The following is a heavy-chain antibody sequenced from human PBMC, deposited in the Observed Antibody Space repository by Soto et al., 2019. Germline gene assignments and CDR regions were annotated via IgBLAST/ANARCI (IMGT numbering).Heavy chain of an antibody. CDR1: GGSISSYY. CDR3: ARQHTDCSSTSCFGSRAGLDY. J-gene: IGHJ4*02. CDR2: IYYSGST. V-gene: IGHV4-59*08. Sequence: QVQLQESGPGLVKPSETLSLTCTVSGGSISSYYWSWIRQPPGKGLEWIGYIYYSGSTNYNPSLKSRVTISVDTSKNQFYLKLSSVTAADTAVYYCARQHTDCSSTSCFGSRAGLDYWGQGTLVTVSS. D-gene: IGHD2-2*01.